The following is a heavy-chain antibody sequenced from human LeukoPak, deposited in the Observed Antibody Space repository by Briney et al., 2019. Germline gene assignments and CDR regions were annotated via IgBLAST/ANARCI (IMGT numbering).Heavy chain of an antibody. J-gene: IGHJ6*03. CDR2: IYYSGST. CDR3: AGGGLYPSYMDV. V-gene: IGHV4-30-4*08. D-gene: IGHD3-16*01. Sequence: SETLSLTCTVSGGSISSGDYYWRWIRQPPGTGLEWIGYIYYSGSTYYNPSLKSRVTISVDTSKNQFSLKLSSVTAADTAVYYCAGGGLYPSYMDVWGKGTTVTVSS. CDR1: GGSISSGDYY.